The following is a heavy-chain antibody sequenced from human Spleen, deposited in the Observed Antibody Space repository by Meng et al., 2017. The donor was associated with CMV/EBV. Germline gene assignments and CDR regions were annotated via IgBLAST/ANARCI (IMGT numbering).Heavy chain of an antibody. J-gene: IGHJ4*02. V-gene: IGHV3-7*01. CDR1: GFSFSRYW. CDR2: IKQDGSEK. Sequence: GGSLRLSCAASGFSFSRYWMTWVRQAPGKGLEWVATIKQDGSEKYYVDSVKGRFTISRDNAKNSLYLQMNSLRAEDTAVYHCVRGGNAAPDYWGQGTLVTVSS. D-gene: IGHD4-23*01. CDR3: VRGGNAAPDY.